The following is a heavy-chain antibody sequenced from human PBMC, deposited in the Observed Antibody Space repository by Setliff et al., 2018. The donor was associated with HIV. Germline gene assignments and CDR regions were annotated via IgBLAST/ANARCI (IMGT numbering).Heavy chain of an antibody. Sequence: PSETLSLTCTLSGGSFGVYRWSWIRQSAGRGLEWIGRIDSSGTTDYKPSLKGRGAISVDTSRNQFSLRVTSVTAADTAVYFCARDRHSSGLGSYGPWGPGILVTVSS. CDR1: GGSFGVYR. D-gene: IGHD3-10*01. J-gene: IGHJ5*02. CDR2: IDSSGTT. CDR3: ARDRHSSGLGSYGP. V-gene: IGHV4-4*07.